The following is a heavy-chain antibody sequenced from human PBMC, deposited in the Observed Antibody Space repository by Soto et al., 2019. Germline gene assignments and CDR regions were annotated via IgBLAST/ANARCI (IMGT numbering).Heavy chain of an antibody. CDR2: IYYSGYT. V-gene: IGHV4-39*01. J-gene: IGHJ6*02. CDR1: SFSIRGSTYY. Sequence: SATLSLTCTVSSFSIRGSTYYWDWIRYFPGKWLEWIGSIYYSGYTYYNPSLKSRVTISVDSSKNQFSLKLSSVTAADTAVYYCARHNGPLYVGYYYDMDVWGQGTTVT. CDR3: ARHNGPLYVGYYYDMDV. D-gene: IGHD3-16*01.